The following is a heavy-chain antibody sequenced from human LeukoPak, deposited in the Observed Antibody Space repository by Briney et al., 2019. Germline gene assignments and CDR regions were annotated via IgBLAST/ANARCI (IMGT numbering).Heavy chain of an antibody. CDR1: GFTFSSYD. V-gene: IGHV3-13*01. CDR2: IGTAGDS. D-gene: IGHD1-26*01. J-gene: IGHJ3*02. Sequence: GGPLRLSCAASGFTFSSYDMHWVRQATGKGLEWVSAIGTAGDSYYPGSVKGRFTISRENAKNSLYLQMNSLRAGDTAVYYCASARGGSYYDAFDIWGQGTMVTVSS. CDR3: ASARGGSYYDAFDI.